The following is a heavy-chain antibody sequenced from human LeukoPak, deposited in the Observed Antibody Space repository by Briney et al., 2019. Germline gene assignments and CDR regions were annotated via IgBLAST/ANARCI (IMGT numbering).Heavy chain of an antibody. Sequence: KTSETLSLTCTVSGGSISSFYWSWIRQPPGKGLEWIGYIYYSGSNNYHPSLKSRVTISVDTTKNQVSLNLSSVTAADTAVYYCARRVGTGGYYYHWGQGTLVTVSS. D-gene: IGHD3-22*01. CDR1: GGSISSFY. V-gene: IGHV4-59*01. J-gene: IGHJ4*02. CDR2: IYYSGSN. CDR3: ARRVGTGGYYYH.